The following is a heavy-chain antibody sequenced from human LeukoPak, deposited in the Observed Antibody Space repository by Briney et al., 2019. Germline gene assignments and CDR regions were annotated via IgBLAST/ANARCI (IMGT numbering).Heavy chain of an antibody. D-gene: IGHD6-13*01. J-gene: IGHJ4*02. V-gene: IGHV4-61*01. CDR3: AREAGSIAAAGMFDY. CDR1: GGSVSSGSYY. CDR2: IYYSGST. Sequence: PSETLSLTCTVSGGSVSSGSYYWSWIRQPPGKGLEWIGYIYYSGSTYYNPSLKSRVTISVDTSKNQFSLKLSSVTAADTAVYYCAREAGSIAAAGMFDYWGQGTLVTVSS.